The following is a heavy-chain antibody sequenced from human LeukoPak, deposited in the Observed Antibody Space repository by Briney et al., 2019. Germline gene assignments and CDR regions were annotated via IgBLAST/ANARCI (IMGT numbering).Heavy chain of an antibody. J-gene: IGHJ5*02. Sequence: ASVKVSCKASGYTFTSYGISWVRQAPGQGLEWMGWISAYNGNTNYAQKLQGRVTMTTDTSTSTAYMELRSLRSDDTAVYYCARDRGDNWNDVGVGYNWFDPWGQGTLVTVSS. D-gene: IGHD1-20*01. CDR2: ISAYNGNT. CDR1: GYTFTSYG. CDR3: ARDRGDNWNDVGVGYNWFDP. V-gene: IGHV1-18*01.